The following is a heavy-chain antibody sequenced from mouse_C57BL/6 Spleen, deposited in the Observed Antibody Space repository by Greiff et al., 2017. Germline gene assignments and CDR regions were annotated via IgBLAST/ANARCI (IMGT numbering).Heavy chain of an antibody. V-gene: IGHV1-82*01. Sequence: QVQLQQSGPELVKPGASVKISCKASGYAFSSSWMNWVKQRPGKGLEWIGRIYPGDGDTNYNGKFKGKATLTADKSSSTAYMQLSSLTSEDSAVYFCARDTYWCFDVWGTGTTVTVSS. CDR2: IYPGDGDT. CDR3: ARDTYWCFDV. J-gene: IGHJ1*03. D-gene: IGHD2-10*02. CDR1: GYAFSSSW.